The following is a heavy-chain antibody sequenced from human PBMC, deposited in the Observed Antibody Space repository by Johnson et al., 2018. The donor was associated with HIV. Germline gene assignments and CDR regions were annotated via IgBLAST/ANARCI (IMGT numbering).Heavy chain of an antibody. J-gene: IGHJ3*02. CDR2: ISYDGANK. CDR1: GFTFNTHT. V-gene: IGHV3-30-3*01. D-gene: IGHD3-10*01. Sequence: QVQLVESGGGLVQPGRSLRLSCAASGFTFNTHTMHWVRQIPGKGLECVAFISYDGANKDYADSVKGRFTISRDNAKNSLYLQMNSLRAEDTAVYYCARPDLGLWFRESNAFDIWGQGTMVTVSS. CDR3: ARPDLGLWFRESNAFDI.